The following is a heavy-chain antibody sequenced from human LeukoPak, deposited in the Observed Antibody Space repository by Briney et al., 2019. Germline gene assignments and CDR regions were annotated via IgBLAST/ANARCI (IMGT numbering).Heavy chain of an antibody. CDR1: GGSFSGYY. CDR3: ARGPPLDY. Sequence: SETLSLTCAVYGGSFSGYYWSWIRQPPGKGLEWIGSIYYRGSPYYNPSLKSRVTISVDTSKNHFSLRLSSVTAADTAVYYCARGPPLDYWGQGTLVTVSS. CDR2: IYYRGSP. V-gene: IGHV4-34*01. J-gene: IGHJ4*02.